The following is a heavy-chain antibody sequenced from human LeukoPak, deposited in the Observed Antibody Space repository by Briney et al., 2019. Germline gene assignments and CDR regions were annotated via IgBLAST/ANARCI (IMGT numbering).Heavy chain of an antibody. J-gene: IGHJ5*02. V-gene: IGHV4-39*07. Sequence: PSETLFLTCTVSGGSISSSSYYWSWIRQPPGKGLEWIGSIYYSGSTYYNPSLKSRVTISVDTSKNQFSLKLSSVTAADTAVYYCAREVPTNYYGSGRKGWFDPWGQGTLVTVSS. CDR3: AREVPTNYYGSGRKGWFDP. CDR1: GGSISSSSYY. D-gene: IGHD3-10*01. CDR2: IYYSGST.